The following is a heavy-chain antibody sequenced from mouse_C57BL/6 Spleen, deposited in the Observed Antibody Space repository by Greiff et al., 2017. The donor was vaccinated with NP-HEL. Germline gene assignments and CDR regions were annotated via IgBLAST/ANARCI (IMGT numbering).Heavy chain of an antibody. Sequence: DVMLVESGGGLVQPGGSLSLSCAASGFTFTDYYMSWVRQPPGKALEWLGFIRNKANGYTTEYSASVKGRFTISRDNSQSILYLQMNALRAEDSATYYCARYSRVEKDWCFDVWGTGTTVTVSS. CDR1: GFTFTDYY. CDR3: ARYSRVEKDWCFDV. J-gene: IGHJ1*03. CDR2: IRNKANGYTT. V-gene: IGHV7-3*01. D-gene: IGHD3-1*01.